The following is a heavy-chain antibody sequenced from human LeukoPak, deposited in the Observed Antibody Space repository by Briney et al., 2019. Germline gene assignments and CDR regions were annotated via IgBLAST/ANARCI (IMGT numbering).Heavy chain of an antibody. Sequence: PGGSLRLSRAASGFTFSDHWMDWVRQAPGKGLEWVGRIKIKPHGYTTEYAASVEGRFIISRDDSKNLLSLQMNSLKTEDTAVYYCTDIGAGGDFWGQGTLVTVSS. CDR3: TDIGAGGDF. D-gene: IGHD1-26*01. J-gene: IGHJ4*02. CDR2: IKIKPHGYTT. CDR1: GFTFSDHW. V-gene: IGHV3-72*01.